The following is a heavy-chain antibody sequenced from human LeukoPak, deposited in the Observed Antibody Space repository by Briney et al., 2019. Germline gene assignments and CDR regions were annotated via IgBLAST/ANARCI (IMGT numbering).Heavy chain of an antibody. CDR3: ARGTYYYVNS. Sequence: GASVKVSCKASGYTFTGYYMHWVRQAPGQGLEWMGIINPNGGSTTYAQELQGRVTMTRDVSTSTVYMDLSSLRFEDTAVYYCARGTYYYVNSWGQGTLVTVSS. J-gene: IGHJ4*02. D-gene: IGHD1-26*01. CDR2: INPNGGST. CDR1: GYTFTGYY. V-gene: IGHV1-46*04.